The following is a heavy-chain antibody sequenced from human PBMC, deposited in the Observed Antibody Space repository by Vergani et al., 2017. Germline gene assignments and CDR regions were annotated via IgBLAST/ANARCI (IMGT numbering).Heavy chain of an antibody. CDR3: AQIGAAAGTLCCYYYMDV. V-gene: IGHV1-18*01. CDR2: ISAYNGNT. J-gene: IGHJ6*03. D-gene: IGHD6-13*01. Sequence: QVQLVQSGAEVKKPGASVKVSCKASGYTFTSYGISWVRQAPGQGLEWMGWISAYNGNTNYAQKLQGRVTMTTDTSTSTAYMEQRSLRSDDTAVYYCAQIGAAAGTLCCYYYMDVGGKGTTVTVSS. CDR1: GYTFTSYG.